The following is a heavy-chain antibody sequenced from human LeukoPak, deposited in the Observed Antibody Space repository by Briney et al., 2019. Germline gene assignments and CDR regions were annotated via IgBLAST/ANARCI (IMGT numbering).Heavy chain of an antibody. J-gene: IGHJ6*03. V-gene: IGHV1-18*01. CDR2: ISAYNGNT. D-gene: IGHD3-10*01. CDR1: GYTFTSYG. CDR3: AREAMVRGYYYMDV. Sequence: ASVKVSCKASGYTFTSYGISWVRQAPGQGLEWMGWISAYNGNTNYAQKLQGRVTMTTDTSTSTAYMELRSLRSDDTAVYYCAREAMVRGYYYMDVWGKGTTVTISS.